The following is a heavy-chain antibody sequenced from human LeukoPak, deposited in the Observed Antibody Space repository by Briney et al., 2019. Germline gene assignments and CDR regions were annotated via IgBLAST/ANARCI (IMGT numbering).Heavy chain of an antibody. CDR1: GGSSSGYY. J-gene: IGHJ4*02. Sequence: SETLSLTCAVYGGSSSGYYWSWIRQPPGKGLEWIGEINHSGSTNYNPSLKSRVTISVDTSKNQFSLKLSSVTAADTAVYYCARVYFPYYDILTGYPFGDYFDYWGQGTLVTVSS. D-gene: IGHD3-9*01. CDR2: INHSGST. V-gene: IGHV4-34*01. CDR3: ARVYFPYYDILTGYPFGDYFDY.